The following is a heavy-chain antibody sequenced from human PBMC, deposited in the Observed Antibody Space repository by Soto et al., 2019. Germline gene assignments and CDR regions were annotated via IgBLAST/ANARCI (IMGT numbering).Heavy chain of an antibody. V-gene: IGHV4-4*02. D-gene: IGHD3-9*01. J-gene: IGHJ6*02. CDR2: IYHSGST. CDR1: GGTITSRNW. Sequence: SETLPLPWAVSGGTITSRNWWSRIHKKPGKGLEWIGEIYHSGSTNYNPSLKSRVTISVDKSKTQFSLKLSSLTPADTSVSYCARWGRFYDIVPGPRSYYYGRDVWGQGTTGTVS. CDR3: ARWGRFYDIVPGPRSYYYGRDV.